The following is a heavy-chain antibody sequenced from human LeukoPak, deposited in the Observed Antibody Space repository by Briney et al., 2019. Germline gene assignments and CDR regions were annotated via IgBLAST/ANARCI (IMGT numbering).Heavy chain of an antibody. CDR3: ARGGSAAATSSLDN. CDR2: IAYDGSRD. CDR1: GFTFSSYA. V-gene: IGHV3-30-3*01. D-gene: IGHD2-15*01. J-gene: IGHJ4*02. Sequence: PGGSLRLSCAASGFTFSSYAMSWVRQAPGKGLEWVAVIAYDGSRDYYADSVKGRFTVSRDSSKNTLYLQMNSLRTEDTAVYYCARGGSAAATSSLDNWGQGSLVTVSS.